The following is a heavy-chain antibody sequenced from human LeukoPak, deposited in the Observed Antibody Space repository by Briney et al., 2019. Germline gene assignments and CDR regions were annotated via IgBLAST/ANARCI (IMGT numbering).Heavy chain of an antibody. Sequence: SETLSLTCTVSGGSISSYYWSWIRQPPGKGLEWIGCIYYSGSTNYNPSLKSRVTISVDTSKNQFSLKLSSVTAADTAVYYCARLLAGYSSGWYLDYWGQGTLVTVSS. D-gene: IGHD6-19*01. CDR3: ARLLAGYSSGWYLDY. J-gene: IGHJ4*02. CDR2: IYYSGST. CDR1: GGSISSYY. V-gene: IGHV4-59*08.